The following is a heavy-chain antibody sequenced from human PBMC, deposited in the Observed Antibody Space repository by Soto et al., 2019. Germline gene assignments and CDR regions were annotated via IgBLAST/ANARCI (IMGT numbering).Heavy chain of an antibody. CDR2: VHYSGST. Sequence: SQTLSLTCTVSGGSISSYFLSWVLQPPGKGLEWIGYVHYSGSTNYNPWLQRRVTMSVDTSKNQFSLKLSSVTAADTAVYYCARVNQSAPKRNAFDIWGQGTMVTVSS. CDR1: GGSISSYF. CDR3: ARVNQSAPKRNAFDI. J-gene: IGHJ3*02. D-gene: IGHD2-2*01. V-gene: IGHV4-59*01.